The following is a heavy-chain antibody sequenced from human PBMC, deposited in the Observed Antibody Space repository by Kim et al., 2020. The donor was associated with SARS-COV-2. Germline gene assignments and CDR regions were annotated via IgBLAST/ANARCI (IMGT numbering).Heavy chain of an antibody. CDR3: ARGGRGSWYYYYSMDV. J-gene: IGHJ6*02. CDR1: GYTFTSYG. CDR2: ISAYNGNT. Sequence: ASVKVSCKASGYTFTSYGISWVRQAPGQGLEWMGWISAYNGNTNYAQKLQGRVTMTTDTSTSTAYMELRSLISDDTAVYYCARGGRGSWYYYYSMDVWGQGTTVTVSS. V-gene: IGHV1-18*01. D-gene: IGHD6-13*01.